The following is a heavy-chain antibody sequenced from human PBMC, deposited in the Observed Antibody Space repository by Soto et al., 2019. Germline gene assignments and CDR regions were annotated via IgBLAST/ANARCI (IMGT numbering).Heavy chain of an antibody. CDR3: ARRGGYSYGIDY. D-gene: IGHD5-18*01. V-gene: IGHV4-39*01. J-gene: IGHJ4*02. CDR1: GGSISSSSYY. Sequence: QLQLQESGPGLVKPSETLSLTCTVSGGSISSSSYYWGWIRQPPGKGLEWIGSIYYSGSTYYNPSLKSRVTISVDTSKNQFSLKLSSVTAADTAVYYCARRGGYSYGIDYWGQGTLVTVSS. CDR2: IYYSGST.